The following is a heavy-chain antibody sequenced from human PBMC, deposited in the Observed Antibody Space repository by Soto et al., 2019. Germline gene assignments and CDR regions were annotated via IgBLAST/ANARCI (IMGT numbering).Heavy chain of an antibody. CDR1: GQPIRGHH. J-gene: IGHJ6*02. Sequence: SATLSLTCGVYGQPIRGHHGTWSRQPPGKGLEWIGEIHHSGSTNYNPSLKSRVSISVDMSNNQFSLRLSSVTAADTAVYYCATPRKNFYYYGMDVWGQGTTVT. V-gene: IGHV4-34*01. CDR2: IHHSGST. CDR3: ATPRKNFYYYGMDV.